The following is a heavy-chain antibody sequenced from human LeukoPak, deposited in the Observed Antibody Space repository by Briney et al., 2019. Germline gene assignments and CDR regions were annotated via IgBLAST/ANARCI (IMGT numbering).Heavy chain of an antibody. Sequence: GGSLRLSCAASGFTFSTYWMSWVRQAPGKGLEWVANIKQDGSVKHYVDSVKGRFTISRDNAENSLYLQMNSLTADDTAVYYCVRVDPAKSDDCWGQGTLVTVSS. V-gene: IGHV3-7*01. CDR1: GFTFSTYW. J-gene: IGHJ4*02. CDR3: VRVDPAKSDDC. CDR2: IKQDGSVK.